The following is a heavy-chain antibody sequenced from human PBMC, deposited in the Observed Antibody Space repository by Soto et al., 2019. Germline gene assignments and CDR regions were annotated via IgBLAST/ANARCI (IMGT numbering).Heavy chain of an antibody. D-gene: IGHD3-22*01. CDR1: GFTFSSYA. V-gene: IGHV3-23*01. CDR3: AKSYYYDSSGYLFGY. CDR2: ISGSGGST. Sequence: GGSLRLSCAASGFTFSSYAMSWVRQAPGKGLEWVSAISGSGGSTYYADSVKGRFTISRGNSKNTLYLQMNSLRAEDTAVYYCAKSYYYDSSGYLFGYWGRGTLVTVAS. J-gene: IGHJ4*02.